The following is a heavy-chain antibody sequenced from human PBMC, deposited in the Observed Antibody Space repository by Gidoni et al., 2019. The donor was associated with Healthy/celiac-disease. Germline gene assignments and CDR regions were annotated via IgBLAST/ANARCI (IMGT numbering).Heavy chain of an antibody. Sequence: QAPGQGLEWMGIINPSGGSTSYAQKFQGRVTMTRDTSTSTVYMELSSLRSEDTAVYYCAKKALWYSSGWGGYFDYWGQGTLVTVSS. CDR3: AKKALWYSSGWGGYFDY. J-gene: IGHJ4*02. CDR2: INPSGGST. D-gene: IGHD6-19*01. V-gene: IGHV1-46*01.